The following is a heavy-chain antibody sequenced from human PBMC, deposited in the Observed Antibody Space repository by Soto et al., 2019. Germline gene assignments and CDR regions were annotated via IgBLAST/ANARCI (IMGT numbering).Heavy chain of an antibody. Sequence: ASVKVSCKASGYTFTSYAMHWVRQAPGQRLEWMGWINAGNGNTKYSQKFQGRVTFNRDTSASTAYMELSSLRSEDTAVYYCARERSEMATIPNPLDYWGQGTLVTVSS. CDR1: GYTFTSYA. J-gene: IGHJ4*02. CDR3: ARERSEMATIPNPLDY. D-gene: IGHD5-12*01. V-gene: IGHV1-3*01. CDR2: INAGNGNT.